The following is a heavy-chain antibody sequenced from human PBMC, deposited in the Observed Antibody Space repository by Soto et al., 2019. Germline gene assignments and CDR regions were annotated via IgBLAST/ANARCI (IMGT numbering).Heavy chain of an antibody. J-gene: IGHJ5*02. CDR1: GGSISGEGYY. CDR3: ARAWTATAGWANWFDR. CDR2: IHYSGST. V-gene: IGHV4-31*03. D-gene: IGHD6-13*01. Sequence: QVQLQESGPGLVEPSQTLSLTCTVSGGSISGEGYYWSWICQYSGRGLEWIGYIHYSGSTYYNPSLKSRVIISVDTSKTQFFLNLSSVTAADTAVYYCARAWTATAGWANWFDRWGQGTLVTVSS.